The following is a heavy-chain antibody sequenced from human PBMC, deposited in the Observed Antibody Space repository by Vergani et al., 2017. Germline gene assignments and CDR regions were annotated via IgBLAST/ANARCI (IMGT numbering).Heavy chain of an antibody. Sequence: EVQLVESGGGLVQPGGSLRLSCAASGFTVSSNYMSWVRQAPGKGLEWVSVIYSGGSTYYADSVKGRFTISRDNSKNTLYLQMNSLRAEDTAVYYCARRPHYYDSSGYNGMDVWGQGTTVTVSS. CDR1: GFTVSSNY. CDR3: ARRPHYYDSSGYNGMDV. J-gene: IGHJ6*02. D-gene: IGHD3-22*01. V-gene: IGHV3-66*02. CDR2: IYSGGST.